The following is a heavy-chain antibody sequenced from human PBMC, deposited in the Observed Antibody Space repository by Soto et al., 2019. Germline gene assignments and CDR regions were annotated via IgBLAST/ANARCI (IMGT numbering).Heavy chain of an antibody. CDR3: ARAENLFGYSSCWYGAFDI. J-gene: IGHJ3*02. D-gene: IGHD6-13*01. CDR2: ISAYNGNT. Sequence: QVQLVQSGAEVKKPGASVKVSCKASGYTFTSYGISWVRQAPGQGLEWMGWISAYNGNTNNAQKLQGRVTMTTDTSTSTAYMELRSLRSDDTAVYYCARAENLFGYSSCWYGAFDIWGQETMVTVSS. CDR1: GYTFTSYG. V-gene: IGHV1-18*04.